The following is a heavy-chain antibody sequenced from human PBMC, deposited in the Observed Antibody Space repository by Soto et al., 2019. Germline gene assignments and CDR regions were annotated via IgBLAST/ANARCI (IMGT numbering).Heavy chain of an antibody. CDR3: ARDPEHLYDEGYYYGMDV. J-gene: IGHJ6*02. CDR1: GGSISSGGYY. CDR2: IYYSGST. Sequence: SETLSLTCTVSGGSISSGGYYWSWIRQHPGKGLEWIGYIYYSGSTYYNPSLKSRVTISVDTSKNQFSLKLSSVTAADTAVYYCARDPEHLYDEGYYYGMDVWGQGTTVTVSS. V-gene: IGHV4-31*03. D-gene: IGHD5-12*01.